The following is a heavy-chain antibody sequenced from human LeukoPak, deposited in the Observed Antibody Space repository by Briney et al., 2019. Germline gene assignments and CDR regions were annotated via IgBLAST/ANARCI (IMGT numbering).Heavy chain of an antibody. Sequence: GALRLSCAAPRFTVRSNYMSWGRQAPGEGLGWVSVIYSGGSTYYADSVKGRFTISRHNSKNTLYLQMNSLRVEDTAVYYCASAVAGPYFDYWGQGTLVTVSS. V-gene: IGHV3-53*04. J-gene: IGHJ4*02. D-gene: IGHD6-19*01. CDR3: ASAVAGPYFDY. CDR1: RFTVRSNY. CDR2: IYSGGST.